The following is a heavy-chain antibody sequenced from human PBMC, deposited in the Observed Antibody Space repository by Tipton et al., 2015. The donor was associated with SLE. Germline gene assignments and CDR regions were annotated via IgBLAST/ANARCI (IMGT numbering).Heavy chain of an antibody. CDR2: ITWDGGNT. CDR3: AKDATLAGYGRGRTCYYFDY. V-gene: IGHV3-43*01. D-gene: IGHD2-15*01. CDR1: GFTFADYA. Sequence: SLRLSCAASGFTFADYAMHWVRQAPGKGLEWVGLITWDGGNTFYADSVKGRFTISRDNSKNSLYLQVNGLRTDDTALYYCAKDATLAGYGRGRTCYYFDYWGQGTLVTVSS. J-gene: IGHJ4*02.